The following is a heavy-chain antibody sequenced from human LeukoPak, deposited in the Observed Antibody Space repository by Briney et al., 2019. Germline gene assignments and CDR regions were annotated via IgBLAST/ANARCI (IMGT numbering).Heavy chain of an antibody. CDR3: AIAPGYYYYMDV. J-gene: IGHJ6*03. CDR2: ISYDGSNK. V-gene: IGHV3-30*03. Sequence: SGGSLRLSCIASGFTFSSYGMHWVRQAPGKGLEWVAVISYDGSNKYYADSVKGRFTISRDNSKNTLYLQMNSRRAEDTAVYYCAIAPGYYYYMDVWGKGTTVTVSS. CDR1: GFTFSSYG.